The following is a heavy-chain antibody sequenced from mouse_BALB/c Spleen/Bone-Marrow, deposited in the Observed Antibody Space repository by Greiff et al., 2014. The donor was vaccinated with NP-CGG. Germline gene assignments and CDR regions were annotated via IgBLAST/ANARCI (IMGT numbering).Heavy chain of an antibody. Sequence: EVQLQQSGPELVKPGASVKMSCKASGYTFTSYVMHWVKQKPGQGLEWIGYINPYNDGTKYNEKFKGKATLTSDKSSSTAYMELSSLTSEDSAVYYCARWQALLRRLYYAMDYWGQGTSVTVSS. CDR3: ARWQALLRRLYYAMDY. CDR1: GYTFTSYV. V-gene: IGHV1-14*01. D-gene: IGHD1-1*01. CDR2: INPYNDGT. J-gene: IGHJ4*01.